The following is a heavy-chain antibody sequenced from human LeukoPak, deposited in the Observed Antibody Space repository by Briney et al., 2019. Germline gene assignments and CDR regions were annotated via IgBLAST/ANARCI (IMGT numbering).Heavy chain of an antibody. Sequence: GGSLRLSCATSGFTVYDTYMSWVRQTPGKGLEWVSVVYSGGKTFYADSVKGRFTISRDNSKNTVYLQMNTLRADDTAVYYCARQAAAGLDYWGQGTLVTVSS. D-gene: IGHD6-13*01. CDR2: VYSGGKT. CDR1: GFTVYDTY. CDR3: ARQAAAGLDY. V-gene: IGHV3-66*02. J-gene: IGHJ4*02.